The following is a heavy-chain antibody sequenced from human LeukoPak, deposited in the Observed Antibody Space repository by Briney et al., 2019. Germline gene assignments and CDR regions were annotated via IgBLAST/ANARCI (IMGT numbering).Heavy chain of an antibody. Sequence: PGGSLRLSCAASGFTFNSYSMNWVRQAPGKGLEWVSYISSSTGDIYYADSVKGRFTFSRDNAKNSLYLQMNSLRAEDTAVYYCARVVRVIGDGWYCYYMDVWGKGTTVTVSS. D-gene: IGHD3-22*01. CDR1: GFTFNSYS. CDR2: ISSSTGDI. CDR3: ARVVRVIGDGWYCYYMDV. V-gene: IGHV3-48*01. J-gene: IGHJ6*03.